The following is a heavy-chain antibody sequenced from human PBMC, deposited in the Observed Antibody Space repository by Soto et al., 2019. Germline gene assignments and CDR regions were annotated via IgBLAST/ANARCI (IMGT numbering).Heavy chain of an antibody. Sequence: PGGSLRLSCAASGFPFSSYVMSWVRQAPGKWLEWVSGISGGGSNTFYADYVKGRFTISRDNSKNTLLLQMNSLGAEDTAVYYCAKDSNKYSSSLRGRYFDYWGQGXGVTVHS. CDR1: GFPFSSYV. D-gene: IGHD4-4*01. CDR3: AKDSNKYSSSLRGRYFDY. J-gene: IGHJ4*02. V-gene: IGHV3-23*01. CDR2: ISGGGSNT.